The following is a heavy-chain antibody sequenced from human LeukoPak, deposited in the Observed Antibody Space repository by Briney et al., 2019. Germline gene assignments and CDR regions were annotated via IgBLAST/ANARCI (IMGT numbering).Heavy chain of an antibody. CDR1: GFTFSSYG. V-gene: IGHV3-30*02. CDR3: AKPYPTLTTSAVLDN. J-gene: IGHJ4*02. CDR2: IRYDGSNK. D-gene: IGHD1-1*01. Sequence: GGSLSLSCAASGFTFSSYGMHWVRQAPGKGLEWVAFIRYDGSNKYYADSVKGRFTISRDNSKNTVYLQINTLRTDDAAIYYCAKPYPTLTTSAVLDNWGQGTLVTVSS.